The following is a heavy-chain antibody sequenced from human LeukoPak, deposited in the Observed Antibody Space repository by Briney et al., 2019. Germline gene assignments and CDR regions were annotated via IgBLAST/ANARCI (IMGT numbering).Heavy chain of an antibody. J-gene: IGHJ2*01. CDR3: ARKAVAGTEWYFDL. V-gene: IGHV2-70*01. Sequence: SGPTLVNPTQTLTLTCTFSGFSLSTSGMCVSWIRQPPGKALEWLALIDWDDDKYYSTSLRTRLTISKDTSKDQVVLTMTNMDPVDTATYYCARKAVAGTEWYFDLWGRGTLVTVSS. D-gene: IGHD6-19*01. CDR1: GFSLSTSGMC. CDR2: IDWDDDK.